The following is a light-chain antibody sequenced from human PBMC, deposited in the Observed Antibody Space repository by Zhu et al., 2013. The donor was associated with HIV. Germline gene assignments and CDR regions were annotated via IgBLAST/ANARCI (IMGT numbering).Light chain of an antibody. CDR2: GAS. J-gene: IGKJ1*01. V-gene: IGKV3-15*01. CDR1: HSISSS. Sequence: EIVLTQSPGTLSLSPGERATLSCRASHSISSSHLAWYQQKPGQAPRLLIYGASTRATGIPARFSGSGSGTEFTLTISSLQSEDFAVYYCQQYNNWPRTFGQGTKVEIK. CDR3: QQYNNWPRT.